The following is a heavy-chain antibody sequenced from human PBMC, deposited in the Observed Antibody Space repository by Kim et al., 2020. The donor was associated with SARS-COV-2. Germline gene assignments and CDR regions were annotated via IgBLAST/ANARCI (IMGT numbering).Heavy chain of an antibody. D-gene: IGHD6-6*01. CDR3: ARSIAGSYYSGMDV. V-gene: IGHV3-30*01. J-gene: IGHJ6*02. Sequence: YSDSVKRRFTISRDNSKNTLYLQMNSLRAEDTAVYYCARSIAGSYYSGMDVWGQGTTVTVSS.